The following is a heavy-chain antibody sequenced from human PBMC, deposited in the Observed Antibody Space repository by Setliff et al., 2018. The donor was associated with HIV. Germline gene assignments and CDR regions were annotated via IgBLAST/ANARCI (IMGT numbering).Heavy chain of an antibody. J-gene: IGHJ5*02. CDR2: ISTNTGNP. D-gene: IGHD3-10*01. CDR1: GYTFTSYA. V-gene: IGHV7-4-1*02. Sequence: ASVKVSCKASGYTFTSYAMDWVRQAPGQGLEWMGRISTNTGNPTYAQGFTGRFVFSLDTSVSTAYLQISSLKAEDTAVYYCARAHLWFGESFPFDPWGQGTLVTVSS. CDR3: ARAHLWFGESFPFDP.